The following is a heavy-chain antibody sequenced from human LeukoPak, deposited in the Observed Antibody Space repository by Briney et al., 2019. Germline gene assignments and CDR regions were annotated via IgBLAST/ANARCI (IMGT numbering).Heavy chain of an antibody. J-gene: IGHJ4*02. D-gene: IGHD5-18*01. CDR2: IRYDGNNK. Sequence: GGSLRLSCAASGFTFRSYGVHWVRQAPGKGLEWVAFIRYDGNNKYYADSVKGRFTISRDNSKTTLYLQMNSLRAEDTAVYYCAKDWDTSSFGFDYWGQGTLVTVSS. V-gene: IGHV3-30*02. CDR3: AKDWDTSSFGFDY. CDR1: GFTFRSYG.